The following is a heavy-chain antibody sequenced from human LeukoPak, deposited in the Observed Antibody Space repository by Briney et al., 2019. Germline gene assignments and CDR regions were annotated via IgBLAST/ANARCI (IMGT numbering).Heavy chain of an antibody. J-gene: IGHJ6*03. D-gene: IGHD6-13*01. V-gene: IGHV3-21*01. CDR2: ISSSSSYI. CDR1: GFTFSSYA. Sequence: GGSLRLSCAASGFTFSSYAMNWVRQAPGKGLEWVSSISSSSSYIYYADSVKGRFTISRDNAKNSLYLQMNSLRAEDTAVYYCARDGEQQLYYYYYMDVWGKGTTVTVSS. CDR3: ARDGEQQLYYYYYMDV.